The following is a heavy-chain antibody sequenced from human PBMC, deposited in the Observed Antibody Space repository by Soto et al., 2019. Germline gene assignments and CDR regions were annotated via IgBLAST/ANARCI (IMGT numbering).Heavy chain of an antibody. D-gene: IGHD3-9*01. CDR2: ISGSGGST. Sequence: GGSLRLSCAASGFTFSSYAMSWVRQAPGKGLEWVSAISGSGGSTYYADSVKGRFTISRDNSKNTLYLQMNSLRAEDTAVYYCVKDLRMSGFWFRLVDFWGQGSLVTVSS. CDR3: VKDLRMSGFWFRLVDF. V-gene: IGHV3-23*01. CDR1: GFTFSSYA. J-gene: IGHJ4*02.